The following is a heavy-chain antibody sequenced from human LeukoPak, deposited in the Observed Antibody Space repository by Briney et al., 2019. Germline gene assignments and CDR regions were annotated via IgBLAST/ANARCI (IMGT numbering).Heavy chain of an antibody. V-gene: IGHV3-23*01. CDR2: ISGSGSHT. D-gene: IGHD3-10*02. J-gene: IGHJ4*02. Sequence: PGGSLRLSCAASGFSFSSYAMNWVRQAPGKGLEWVSAISGSGSHTYYADSVRGRFTISRDNSKSTLYLQMNSLRAEDTAVYYCAKDVRGYNRPFDYWGQGTLVTVSS. CDR1: GFSFSSYA. CDR3: AKDVRGYNRPFDY.